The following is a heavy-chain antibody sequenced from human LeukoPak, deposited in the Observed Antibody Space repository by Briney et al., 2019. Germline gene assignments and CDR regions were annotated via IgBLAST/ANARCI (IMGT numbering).Heavy chain of an antibody. CDR3: ARARVRGANLPDYYYGMDV. CDR1: GYTFTSYG. V-gene: IGHV1-18*01. Sequence: ASVKVSCKASGYTFTSYGISWVRQAPGQGLEWMGWISAYNGNTNYAQKLQGRVTMTTDTSTSTAYMELRSLRSDDTAVYFCARARVRGANLPDYYYGMDVWGQGTTVTVSS. J-gene: IGHJ6*02. CDR2: ISAYNGNT. D-gene: IGHD3-10*01.